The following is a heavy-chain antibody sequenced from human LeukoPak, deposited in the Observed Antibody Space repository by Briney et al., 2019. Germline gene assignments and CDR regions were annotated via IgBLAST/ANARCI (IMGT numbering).Heavy chain of an antibody. Sequence: GGSLRLSCAASGFTFSSYWMSWVRQAPGKGLEWVANIKQVGSEKYYVDSVKGRFTISRDNAKNSLYLQMNSLRAEDTAVYYCERDNRPTTVTTDYWGQGTLVTVSS. CDR2: IKQVGSEK. V-gene: IGHV3-7*01. J-gene: IGHJ4*02. D-gene: IGHD4-17*01. CDR1: GFTFSSYW. CDR3: ERDNRPTTVTTDY.